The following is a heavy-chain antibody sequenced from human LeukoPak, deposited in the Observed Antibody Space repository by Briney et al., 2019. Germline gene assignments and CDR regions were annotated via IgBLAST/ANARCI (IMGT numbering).Heavy chain of an antibody. CDR2: IYYSGST. J-gene: IGHJ5*02. CDR1: GGSISSSSYY. V-gene: IGHV4-39*07. Sequence: SETLSLTCTVSGGSISSSSYYWGWIRQPPGKGLEWIGSIYYSGSTYYNPSLKSRVTISVDTSKNQFSLKLSSVTAADTAVYYCARGRGYVDPWGQGTLVTVSS. CDR3: ARGRGYVDP. D-gene: IGHD3-16*01.